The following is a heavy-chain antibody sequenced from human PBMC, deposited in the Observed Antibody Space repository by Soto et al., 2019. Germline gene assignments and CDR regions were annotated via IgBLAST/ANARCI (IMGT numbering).Heavy chain of an antibody. J-gene: IGHJ4*02. CDR3: ESGGQYSTAVADY. V-gene: IGHV1-2*02. CDR1: GYTFTDYY. Sequence: GASVKVSCKASGYTFTDYYIHWVRQAPGQGLEWMGWINPNSGGTNYAQNLQGRVTMTRDTSISTAYMELTRLSSDDKAVYYCESGGQYSTAVADYWGQGTLVTVSS. CDR2: INPNSGGT. D-gene: IGHD2-21*01.